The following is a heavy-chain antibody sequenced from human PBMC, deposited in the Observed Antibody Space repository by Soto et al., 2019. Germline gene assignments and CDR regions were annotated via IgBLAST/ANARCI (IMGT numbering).Heavy chain of an antibody. CDR3: ARERLATYSYGRRSLDY. D-gene: IGHD5-18*01. J-gene: IGHJ4*02. CDR2: INHSGST. CDR1: GGSFSGYY. V-gene: IGHV4-34*01. Sequence: SETLSLTCAVYGGSFSGYYWSWIRQPPGKGLEWIGEINHSGSTNYNPSLKSRVTISVDTSKNQFSLKLSSVTAADTAVYYCARERLATYSYGRRSLDYWGQGTLVTVSS.